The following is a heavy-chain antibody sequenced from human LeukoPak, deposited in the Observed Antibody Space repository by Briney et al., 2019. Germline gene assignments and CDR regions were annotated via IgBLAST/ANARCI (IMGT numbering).Heavy chain of an antibody. D-gene: IGHD3-10*01. CDR3: AKDSGEYYYGSGVVGY. V-gene: IGHV3-30*18. CDR2: ISYDGSNK. CDR1: GFTFSSYG. Sequence: GGSLGLSCAASGFTFSSYGMHWVRQAPGKGLEWVAVISYDGSNKYYADSVKGRFTISRDNSKNTLYLQMNSLRAEDTAVYYCAKDSGEYYYGSGVVGYWGQGTLVTVSS. J-gene: IGHJ4*02.